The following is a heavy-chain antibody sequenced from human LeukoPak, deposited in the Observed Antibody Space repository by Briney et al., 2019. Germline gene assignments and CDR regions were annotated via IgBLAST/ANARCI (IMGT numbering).Heavy chain of an antibody. Sequence: GESLKISCKGSGYSFTSYWIGWVRQMPGKGLEWMGIIYPGDSDTRYSPSFQGQVTISADRSFSTAYLQWSSLKASDTAIYYCASSKSSSWYPFYFDFWGQGTLVTVSS. V-gene: IGHV5-51*01. D-gene: IGHD6-13*01. J-gene: IGHJ4*02. CDR3: ASSKSSSWYPFYFDF. CDR2: IYPGDSDT. CDR1: GYSFTSYW.